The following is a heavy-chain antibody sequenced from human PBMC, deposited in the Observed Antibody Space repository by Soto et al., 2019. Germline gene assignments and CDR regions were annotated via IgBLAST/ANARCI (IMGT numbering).Heavy chain of an antibody. D-gene: IGHD6-19*01. J-gene: IGHJ6*02. CDR1: RVAFSKFI. V-gene: IGHV1-69*13. Sequence: SVKVSCKASRVAFSKFIVTWVRQAPGLGLAWVGGIIPIFGTANYAQKFQGRVTITADESTSTSYMEVNNLRSEDTAVYYCTKVRYSSPMGYYYGMDVWGQGTTVTVSS. CDR3: TKVRYSSPMGYYYGMDV. CDR2: IIPIFGTA.